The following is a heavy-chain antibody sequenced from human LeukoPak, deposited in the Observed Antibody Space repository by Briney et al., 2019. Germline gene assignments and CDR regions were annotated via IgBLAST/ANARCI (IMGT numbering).Heavy chain of an antibody. CDR2: IYDSGST. CDR1: GGSINSYY. D-gene: IGHD5-12*01. Sequence: SETLSLTCTVSGGSINSYYWSWIRQPPGKGLEWIGYIYDSGSTNYNPSLKSRVTISVDTSKNQFSLKLSSVTAADTAVYYCARRSGYEIVDYWGQGTLVTVSS. J-gene: IGHJ4*02. CDR3: ARRSGYEIVDY. V-gene: IGHV4-59*08.